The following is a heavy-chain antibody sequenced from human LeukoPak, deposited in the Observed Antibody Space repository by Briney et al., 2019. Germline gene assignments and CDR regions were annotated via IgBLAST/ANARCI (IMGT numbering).Heavy chain of an antibody. CDR2: VYKDGSIT. Sequence: PGGSLRLSFAASGFPFSNYWMHWVRQAPGKGPEWVARVYKDGSITNYADSVKGRFTISRDNAKNTVYLQMNSLRVEDTAVYYCATLQRSAGSKRDYWGQGTLVTVSS. CDR1: GFPFSNYW. CDR3: ATLQRSAGSKRDY. D-gene: IGHD4-17*01. J-gene: IGHJ4*02. V-gene: IGHV3-74*01.